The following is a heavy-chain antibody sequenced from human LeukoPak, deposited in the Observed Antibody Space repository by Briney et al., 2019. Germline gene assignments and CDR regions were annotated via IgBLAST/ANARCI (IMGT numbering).Heavy chain of an antibody. V-gene: IGHV1-69*04. Sequence: SVKVSCKASGGTFRSYAISWVRQAPGQGLEWMGRIIPVLGIANYAQKFQGRVTITADKSTSTAYMELSSLRSEDTAVYYCAREQVLGSFDYWGQGTLVTVSS. CDR3: AREQVLGSFDY. D-gene: IGHD3-10*01. CDR2: IIPVLGIA. J-gene: IGHJ4*02. CDR1: GGTFRSYA.